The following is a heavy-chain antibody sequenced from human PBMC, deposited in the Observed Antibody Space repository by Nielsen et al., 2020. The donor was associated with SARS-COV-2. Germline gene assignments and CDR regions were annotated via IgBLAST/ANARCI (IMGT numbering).Heavy chain of an antibody. V-gene: IGHV3-21*01. J-gene: IGHJ3*02. Sequence: GESLKISCAASGFTFSSYSMNWVRQAPGKGLEWVSSISSSSSYIFYGGSVKGRFTISRDNAKNSLYLQMNSLRAEDTAVYYCARTLTGYYGGAFDIWGQGTMVTVSS. CDR3: ARTLTGYYGGAFDI. CDR2: ISSSSSYI. CDR1: GFTFSSYS. D-gene: IGHD3-9*01.